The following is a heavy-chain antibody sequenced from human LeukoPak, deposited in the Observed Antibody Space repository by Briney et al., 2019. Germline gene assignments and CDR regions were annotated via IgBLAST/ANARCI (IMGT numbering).Heavy chain of an antibody. CDR3: AIGSRDCANGVCYAFDI. Sequence: GGSLRLSCAASGFTFSSNTMNWVRQAPGKGLEWVSSISSSSSYIYHADSVKGRFTISRDNAKKSLYLQMNSLRAEDTAVYYCAIGSRDCANGVCYAFDIWGQGTVVIVSS. J-gene: IGHJ3*02. D-gene: IGHD2-8*01. CDR2: ISSSSSYI. V-gene: IGHV3-21*01. CDR1: GFTFSSNT.